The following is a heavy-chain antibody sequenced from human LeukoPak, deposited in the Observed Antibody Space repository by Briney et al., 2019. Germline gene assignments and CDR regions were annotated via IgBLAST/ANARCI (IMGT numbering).Heavy chain of an antibody. J-gene: IGHJ6*02. Sequence: GGSLRLSCAASGFTFSSYAMSWVRQAPGKGLEWVSAISGSGGSTYYADSVKGRFTISRDNSKNTLYLQMNSLRAEDTAVYYCAKSRRWLQLTYYYYYGMDVWGQGTTVTVS. CDR1: GFTFSSYA. CDR3: AKSRRWLQLTYYYYYGMDV. V-gene: IGHV3-23*01. D-gene: IGHD5-24*01. CDR2: ISGSGGST.